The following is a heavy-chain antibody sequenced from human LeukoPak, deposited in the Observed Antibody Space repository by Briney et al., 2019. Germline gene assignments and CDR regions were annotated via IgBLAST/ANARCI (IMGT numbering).Heavy chain of an antibody. D-gene: IGHD1-1*01. CDR3: ARDGLQTRYSWNDEGRKNWFDP. V-gene: IGHV1-46*01. J-gene: IGHJ5*02. CDR1: GFTFSGYC. Sequence: ASVKVSCKASGFTFSGYCMQWVRQAPGQGLEWVGIINPSDGSTKFAQKFQGRVTMTGDTSTNTVYMELSSLRSEDTAVYYCARDGLQTRYSWNDEGRKNWFDPWGQGTLVTVSS. CDR2: INPSDGST.